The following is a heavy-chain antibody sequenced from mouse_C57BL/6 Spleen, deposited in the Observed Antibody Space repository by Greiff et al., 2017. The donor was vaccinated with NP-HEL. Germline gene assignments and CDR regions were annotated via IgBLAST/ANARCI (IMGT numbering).Heavy chain of an antibody. V-gene: IGHV5-4*01. D-gene: IGHD2-4*01. Sequence: EVKLVESGGGLVKPGGSLKLSCAASGFTFSSYAMSWVRQTPEKRLEWVATISDGGSYTYYPDNVKGRFTISRDNAKNNLYLQMSHLKSEDTAMYDCARDRGLRPNWYFDVWGTGTTVTVSS. J-gene: IGHJ1*03. CDR1: GFTFSSYA. CDR3: ARDRGLRPNWYFDV. CDR2: ISDGGSYT.